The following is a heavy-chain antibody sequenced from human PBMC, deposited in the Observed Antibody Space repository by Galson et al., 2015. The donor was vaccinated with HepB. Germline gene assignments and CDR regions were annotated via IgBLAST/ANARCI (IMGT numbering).Heavy chain of an antibody. D-gene: IGHD3-10*01. J-gene: IGHJ4*02. CDR2: ISFDANNK. Sequence: LRLSCAASGFTFKNSAMHWVRQAPNKGLQWVAVISFDANNKDYSDSVKGRFTVSRDNSNNTLYLQMNSLRGDDTAVYFCARGHYYGSVDYWGQGILVTVSS. CDR3: ARGHYYGSVDY. V-gene: IGHV3-30-3*01. CDR1: GFTFKNSA.